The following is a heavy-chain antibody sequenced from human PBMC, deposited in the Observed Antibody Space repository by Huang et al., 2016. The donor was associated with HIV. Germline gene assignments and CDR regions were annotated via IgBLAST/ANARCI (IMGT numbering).Heavy chain of an antibody. Sequence: QILLIESGGGVVQPGRSLRLSCAASGFTFSSYGMHWFRQAPGKGLEWVGVISYDEANKYYADSVRGRFTISRDNSKNTLYLQMNSLRIEDTAVYYCARGPIRFLAWLLNFDYWGQGALVTVSS. J-gene: IGHJ4*02. V-gene: IGHV3-30*03. D-gene: IGHD3-3*01. CDR2: ISYDEANK. CDR1: GFTFSSYG. CDR3: ARGPIRFLAWLLNFDY.